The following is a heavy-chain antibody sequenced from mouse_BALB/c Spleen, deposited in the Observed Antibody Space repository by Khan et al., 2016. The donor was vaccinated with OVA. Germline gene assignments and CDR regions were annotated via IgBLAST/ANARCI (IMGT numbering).Heavy chain of an antibody. CDR3: AREGSVRRYFDY. CDR2: ISYSGNT. V-gene: IGHV3-2*02. Sequence: VQLKESGPGLVKPSQSLSLTCTVTGYSITSDYAWNWIRQFPGNKLEWLGYISYSGNTSYNPSLKSRISITRDTSRNQFFLQLNSVTTEDTATYYCAREGSVRRYFDYWGQGTTLTVSS. CDR1: GYSITSDYA. J-gene: IGHJ2*01.